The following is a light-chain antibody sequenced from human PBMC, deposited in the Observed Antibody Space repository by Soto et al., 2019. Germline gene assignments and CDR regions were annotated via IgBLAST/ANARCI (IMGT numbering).Light chain of an antibody. CDR1: QSVNAY. Sequence: VLTQSPVTLSLSPGERATLFCRASQSVNAYLAWYQQKPGQAPRLLIYDASVRATGIPARFSGSGSGTDFTLTISSLEPEDSAVYYCQQHLGRHTFGQGTKVDI. CDR3: QQHLGRHT. J-gene: IGKJ1*01. CDR2: DAS. V-gene: IGKV3-11*01.